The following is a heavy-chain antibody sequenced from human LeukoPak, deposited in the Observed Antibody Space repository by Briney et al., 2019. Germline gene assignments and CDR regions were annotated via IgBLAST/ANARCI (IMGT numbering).Heavy chain of an antibody. Sequence: GGSLRLSCTASGFTFGDYAMSWVRQAPGKGLEWVSAISGSGGSTYYADSVKGRFTISRDNSENTLYLQMNRLRADDTAIYYCAKSTWFDYFDYWGQGTLVTVSS. CDR3: AKSTWFDYFDY. J-gene: IGHJ4*02. CDR2: ISGSGGST. V-gene: IGHV3-23*01. D-gene: IGHD3-9*01. CDR1: GFTFGDYA.